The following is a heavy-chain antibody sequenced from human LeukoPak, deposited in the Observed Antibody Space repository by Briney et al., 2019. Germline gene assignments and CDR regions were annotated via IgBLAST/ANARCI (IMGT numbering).Heavy chain of an antibody. CDR1: GFTFSNAW. J-gene: IGHJ1*01. V-gene: IGHV3-15*01. CDR3: TRARDYYDSGGFFQH. Sequence: GGSVRLSCAASGFTFSNAWMSWVRQAPGKGLEWVGRIKRKTDGGTTDYAAPVKGRFTISRDDSKNTLYLQMNSLKTEDTAVYYCTRARDYYDSGGFFQHWGQGTLVPVSS. D-gene: IGHD3-22*01. CDR2: IKRKTDGGTT.